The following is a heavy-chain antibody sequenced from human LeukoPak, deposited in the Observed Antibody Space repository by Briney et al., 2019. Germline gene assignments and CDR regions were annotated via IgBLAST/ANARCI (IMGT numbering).Heavy chain of an antibody. CDR3: ARVVLTTVELRFDY. CDR2: IYYSGST. V-gene: IGHV4-31*03. CDR1: GGSISSGGYY. D-gene: IGHD4-11*01. J-gene: IGHJ4*02. Sequence: SETLSLTCTVSGGSISSGGYYWSWIRQHPGKGLEWIGYIYYSGSTDYNPSLKSRATISVDTSKSQFSLHLSSVTAADTAVYYCARVVLTTVELRFDYWGQGSLVTVSS.